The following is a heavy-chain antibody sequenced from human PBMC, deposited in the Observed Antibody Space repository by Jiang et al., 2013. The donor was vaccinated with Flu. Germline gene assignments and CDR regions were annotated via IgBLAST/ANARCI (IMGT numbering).Heavy chain of an antibody. J-gene: IGHJ4*02. Sequence: PGKGLEWMGIIYPGDSDTRYSPSFQGQVTISADKSISTAYLQWSSLKASDTAMYYCARVAYYYDSSGYPYTLYYFDYWGQGTLVTVSS. CDR2: IYPGDSDT. V-gene: IGHV5-51*01. CDR3: ARVAYYYDSSGYPYTLYYFDY. D-gene: IGHD3-22*01.